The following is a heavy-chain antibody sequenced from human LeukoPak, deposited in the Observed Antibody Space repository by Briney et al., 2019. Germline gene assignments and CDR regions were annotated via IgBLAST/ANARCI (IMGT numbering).Heavy chain of an antibody. CDR2: INHDGSST. V-gene: IGHV3-74*01. J-gene: IGHJ4*02. CDR3: ARQEDHDYGDYYFDY. D-gene: IGHD4-17*01. CDR1: GFTFSTFW. Sequence: GSLRLSCATSGFTFSTFWMHWVRQAPGKGLVWVSRINHDGSSTNYADSVKGRFTISRDNAKNTLHLQMNSLRAEDTAVYYCARQEDHDYGDYYFDYWGQGILVTVSS.